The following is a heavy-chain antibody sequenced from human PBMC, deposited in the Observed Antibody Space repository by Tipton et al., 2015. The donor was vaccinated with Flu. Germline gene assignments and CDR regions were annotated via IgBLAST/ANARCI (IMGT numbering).Heavy chain of an antibody. CDR1: ADSISSDYY. V-gene: IGHV4-38-2*02. J-gene: IGHJ6*02. D-gene: IGHD6-19*01. CDR2: IFRTGTT. CDR3: ARAESSVWAGYYYGLDV. Sequence: TLSLTCTISADSISSDYYWGWIRQPPGKGLEWIGNIFRTGTTYHNPSLKSRVTISVDTSKNYFSLKLNSVTAADTAVYFCARAESSVWAGYYYGLDVWGQGTTVTVSS.